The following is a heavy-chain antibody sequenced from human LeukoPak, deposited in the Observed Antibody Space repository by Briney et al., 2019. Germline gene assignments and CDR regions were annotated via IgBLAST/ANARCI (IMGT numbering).Heavy chain of an antibody. CDR3: AKAAEDSSGYPDAFDI. CDR1: GFTFSSYA. D-gene: IGHD3-22*01. CDR2: ISYDGSNK. Sequence: PGGSLRLSCAASGFTFSSYAMHWVRQAPGKGLEWVAVISYDGSNKYYADSVKGRFIISRDNSKNTLYLQMNRLRAEDTALYYCAKAAEDSSGYPDAFDIWGQGTMVTVSS. V-gene: IGHV3-30*04. J-gene: IGHJ3*02.